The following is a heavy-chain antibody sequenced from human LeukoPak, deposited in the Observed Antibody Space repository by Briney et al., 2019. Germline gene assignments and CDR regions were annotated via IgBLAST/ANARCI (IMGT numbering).Heavy chain of an antibody. Sequence: GESLRLSCAASGFTVSSNYMSWVRQAPGKGLEWVSDIYSGGSTYYADSVKGRFTISRDNSKNTLYLQMNSLRAEDTAVYYCARVSGHLNFDYWGQGTLVTVSS. CDR3: ARVSGHLNFDY. CDR2: IYSGGST. V-gene: IGHV3-66*02. CDR1: GFTVSSNY. D-gene: IGHD1-26*01. J-gene: IGHJ4*02.